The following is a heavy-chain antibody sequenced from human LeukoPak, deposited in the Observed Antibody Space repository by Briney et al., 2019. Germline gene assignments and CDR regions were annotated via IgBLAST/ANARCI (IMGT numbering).Heavy chain of an antibody. Sequence: GESLKISCKGSGYSFTSYWIGWVRQMPGKGLEWMGIIYPGDSDTRYSPSFQGQVTISVDKSISTAYLQLSSLKASDAAMYYCARGGLYYYGSGSFTPSDYWGQGTLVTVSS. V-gene: IGHV5-51*01. CDR1: GYSFTSYW. CDR2: IYPGDSDT. CDR3: ARGGLYYYGSGSFTPSDY. D-gene: IGHD3-10*01. J-gene: IGHJ4*02.